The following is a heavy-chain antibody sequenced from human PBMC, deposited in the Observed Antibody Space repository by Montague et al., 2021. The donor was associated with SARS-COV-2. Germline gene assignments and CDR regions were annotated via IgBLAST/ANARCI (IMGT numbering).Heavy chain of an antibody. J-gene: IGHJ4*02. CDR3: ARDVRYYYDQ. Sequence: SETLSLTRSVSGGSMSSYHWVWIRQPPGKGLEWIGYASYRGSTNXNLSLKSRVTISLDTSKNRFSPRVTSVTAADTAVYYCARDVRYYYDQWGQGILVTVSS. V-gene: IGHV4-59*01. D-gene: IGHD3-10*01. CDR1: GGSMSSYH. CDR2: ASYRGST.